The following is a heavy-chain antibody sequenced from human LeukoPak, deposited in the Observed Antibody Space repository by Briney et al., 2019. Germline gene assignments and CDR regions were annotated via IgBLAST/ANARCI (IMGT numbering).Heavy chain of an antibody. J-gene: IGHJ4*02. CDR3: ARLPGIAVAGKGLPDS. CDR1: GGSINSDSYY. Sequence: PSETLSLTCTVSGGSINSDSYYWGWIRQPPGKGLAWIGSLYYSGSTYYNPSLKSRVTISGDTSKNQFSLKLNSVTAADTAVYYCARLPGIAVAGKGLPDSWGQGTLVTVSS. V-gene: IGHV4-39*01. CDR2: LYYSGST. D-gene: IGHD6-19*01.